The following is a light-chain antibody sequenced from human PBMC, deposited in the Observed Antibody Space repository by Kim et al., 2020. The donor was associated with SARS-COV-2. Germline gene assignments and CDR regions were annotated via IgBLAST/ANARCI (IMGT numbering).Light chain of an antibody. Sequence: QPALTQPRSVSGSPGQSVTISCTGTSSDVGGYNYVSWYQQHPGKAPKSMIYDVSKRPSGVPDRFSGSKSGNTASLTISGLQAEDEADYYCCSYAGNFYVFGTGTKVTVL. V-gene: IGLV2-11*01. CDR3: CSYAGNFYV. CDR1: SSDVGGYNY. J-gene: IGLJ1*01. CDR2: DVS.